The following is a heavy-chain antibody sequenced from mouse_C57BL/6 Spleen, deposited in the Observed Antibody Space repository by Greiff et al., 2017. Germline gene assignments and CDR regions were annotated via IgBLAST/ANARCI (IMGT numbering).Heavy chain of an antibody. Sequence: VQLQQPGAELVRPGSSVKLSCKASGYTFTSYWMHWVKQRPIQGLEWIGNIDPSDSETHYNQKFKDKATLTVDKSSSTAYMQLSSLTSEDSAVYYCAREERGYDACAYWGQGTLVTVSA. J-gene: IGHJ3*01. D-gene: IGHD2-2*01. V-gene: IGHV1-52*01. CDR2: IDPSDSET. CDR1: GYTFTSYW. CDR3: AREERGYDACAY.